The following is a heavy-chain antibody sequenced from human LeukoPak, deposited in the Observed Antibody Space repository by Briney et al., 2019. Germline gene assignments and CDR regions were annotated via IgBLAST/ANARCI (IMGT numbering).Heavy chain of an antibody. V-gene: IGHV3-23*01. CDR3: AKFLNYYGSGNYFDY. Sequence: GGSLRLSCAASGFTFSSYAMSWVRQAPGKGLEWVSAISGSGGSTYYPDSVKGRFTISRDNSKNTLYLQMNSLRAEDTAVYYCAKFLNYYGSGNYFDYWGQGTLVTVSS. J-gene: IGHJ4*02. CDR1: GFTFSSYA. D-gene: IGHD3-10*01. CDR2: ISGSGGST.